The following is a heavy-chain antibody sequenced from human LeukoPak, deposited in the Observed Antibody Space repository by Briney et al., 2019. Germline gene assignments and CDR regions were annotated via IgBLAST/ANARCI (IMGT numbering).Heavy chain of an antibody. D-gene: IGHD3-16*02. Sequence: SETLSLTCTVSGGSISSYYWSWIRQPAGKGLEWIGRIYTSGSTNYNPSLKSRVTMSVDTSKNQFSLKLSSVTAADTAVYYCTSSHIPYYDYVWGSYRLDYWGQGTLVTVSS. V-gene: IGHV4-4*07. J-gene: IGHJ4*02. CDR1: GGSISSYY. CDR2: IYTSGST. CDR3: TSSHIPYYDYVWGSYRLDY.